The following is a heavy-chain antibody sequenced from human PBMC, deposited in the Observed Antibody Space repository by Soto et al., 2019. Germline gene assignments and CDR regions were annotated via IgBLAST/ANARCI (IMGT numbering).Heavy chain of an antibody. J-gene: IGHJ4*02. V-gene: IGHV6-1*01. Sequence: SQTLSLTCAISGDSVSSNSAAWNWIRQSPSRCLEWLGRTYYRSKWYNDYAVSMRSRITINPDTTKNQFSLQLNSATPEDTAGYYCATWRIDYWGQGTLVTVSS. CDR1: GDSVSSNSAA. CDR3: ATWRIDY. CDR2: TYYRSKWYN.